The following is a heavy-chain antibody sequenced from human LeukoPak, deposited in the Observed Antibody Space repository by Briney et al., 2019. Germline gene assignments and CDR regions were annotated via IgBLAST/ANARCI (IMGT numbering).Heavy chain of an antibody. CDR1: GGSISSGSYY. CDR3: ARDLGYYDSSGKAPWAFDI. CDR2: IYTSGST. D-gene: IGHD3-22*01. V-gene: IGHV4-61*02. J-gene: IGHJ3*02. Sequence: SETLSLTCTVSGGSISSGSYYWSWIRQPAGKGLEWIGRIYTSGSTNYNPSLKSRVTISVDTSKNQFSLKLSSVTAADTAVYYCARDLGYYDSSGKAPWAFDIWGQGTMVTISS.